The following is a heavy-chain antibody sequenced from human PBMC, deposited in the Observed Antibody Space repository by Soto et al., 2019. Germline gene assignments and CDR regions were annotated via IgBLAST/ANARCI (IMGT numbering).Heavy chain of an antibody. J-gene: IGHJ6*03. CDR3: ARMKKVYCSGGSCYSRYYYYYMDV. D-gene: IGHD2-15*01. CDR2: IWYDGSNK. CDR1: GFTFSSYG. Sequence: PGGSLRLSCAASGFTFSSYGMHWVRQAPGKGLEWVAVIWYDGSNKYYADSVKGRFTISRDNSKNMLYLQMNSLRAEDTAVYYCARMKKVYCSGGSCYSRYYYYYMDVWGKGTTVTVSS. V-gene: IGHV3-33*01.